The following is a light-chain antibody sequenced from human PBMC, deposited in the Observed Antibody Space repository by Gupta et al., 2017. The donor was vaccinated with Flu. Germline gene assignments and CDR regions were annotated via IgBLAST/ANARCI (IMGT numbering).Light chain of an antibody. CDR1: HSVSSSF. V-gene: IGKV3-20*01. Sequence: EIVLTPSPGPMALAQGERATLPCRASHSVSSSFLAWFQQKPGQAPRLLIYDASSRATGIPDRFSGSGSGTDFTLSVSRLEPEDFAVYYCQQYDTFPFTFGGGTKVEI. J-gene: IGKJ4*01. CDR2: DAS. CDR3: QQYDTFPFT.